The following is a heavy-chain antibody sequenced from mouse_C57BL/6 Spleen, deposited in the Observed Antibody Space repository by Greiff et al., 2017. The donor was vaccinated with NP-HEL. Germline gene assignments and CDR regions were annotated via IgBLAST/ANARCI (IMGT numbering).Heavy chain of an antibody. CDR2: ISSGSSTI. Sequence: EVKLVESGGGLVKPGGSLKLSCAASGFTFSDYGMHWVRQAPEKGLEWVAYISSGSSTIYYADTVTGRFTISRDNAKNTLFLQMTSLRSEDTAMYYGAREDYGSSPVGLDVWGTGTTVTVSS. CDR1: GFTFSDYG. CDR3: AREDYGSSPVGLDV. J-gene: IGHJ1*03. D-gene: IGHD1-1*01. V-gene: IGHV5-17*01.